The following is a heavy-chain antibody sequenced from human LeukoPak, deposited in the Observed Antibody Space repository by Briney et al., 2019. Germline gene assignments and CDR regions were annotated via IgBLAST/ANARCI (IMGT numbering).Heavy chain of an antibody. V-gene: IGHV3-48*03. CDR1: GFTFSSYE. Sequence: GGSLRLSCAASGFTFSSYEMNWVRQAPGKGLEWVSYISSSGSTIYYADSVKGRFTISRDSAKNSLYLQMNSLRAEDTAVYYCARDSGLPANGMDVWGQGTTVTVSS. CDR3: ARDSGLPANGMDV. D-gene: IGHD5/OR15-5a*01. CDR2: ISSSGSTI. J-gene: IGHJ6*02.